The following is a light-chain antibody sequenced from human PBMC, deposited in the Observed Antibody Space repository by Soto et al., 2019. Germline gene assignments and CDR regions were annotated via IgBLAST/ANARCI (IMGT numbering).Light chain of an antibody. CDR2: GNN. V-gene: IGLV1-40*01. CDR3: QSYDSSLSGWV. J-gene: IGLJ3*02. CDR1: SSNIGAGYD. Sequence: QSVLTQSPSVSGAPGQRVTISCNGSSSNIGAGYDVHWYQQLPGTAPKVLIYGNNNRPSGVPDRFSGSKSGTSASLAITGLQAEDEADYYCQSYDSSLSGWVFGGGTKLTVL.